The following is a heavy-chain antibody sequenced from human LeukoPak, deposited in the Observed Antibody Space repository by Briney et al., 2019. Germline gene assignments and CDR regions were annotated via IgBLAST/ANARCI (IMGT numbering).Heavy chain of an antibody. D-gene: IGHD2-15*01. CDR2: IYPADSDI. Sequence: WIRQPPGTGLEWMGIIYPADSDIRYSPSFQGQVTISADKSISTAYLQWSSLKASDTAMYYCARQEYCSGGSCYTWFDPWGQGTLVTVSS. V-gene: IGHV5-51*01. CDR3: ARQEYCSGGSCYTWFDP. J-gene: IGHJ5*02.